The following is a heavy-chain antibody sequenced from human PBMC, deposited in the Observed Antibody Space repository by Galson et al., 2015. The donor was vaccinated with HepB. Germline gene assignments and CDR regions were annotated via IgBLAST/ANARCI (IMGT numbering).Heavy chain of an antibody. CDR1: GGTFSSYA. V-gene: IGHV1-69*13. CDR3: ARGIVVVPAACVDYGMDV. D-gene: IGHD2-2*01. CDR2: IIPIFGTA. J-gene: IGHJ6*02. Sequence: SVKVSCKASGGTFSSYAISWVRQAPGQGLEWMGGIIPIFGTANYAQKFQGRVTITADESTSTAYMELSSLRSEDTAVYYCARGIVVVPAACVDYGMDVWGQGTTVTVSS.